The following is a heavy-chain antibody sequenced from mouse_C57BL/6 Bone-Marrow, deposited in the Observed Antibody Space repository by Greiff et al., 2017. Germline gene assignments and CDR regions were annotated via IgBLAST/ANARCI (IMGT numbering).Heavy chain of an antibody. V-gene: IGHV1-69*01. J-gene: IGHJ4*01. CDR3: ARDTTAYDMDY. Sequence: QVQLQQPGAELVMPGASVKLSCKASGYTFTSYWMHWVKQRPGQGLEWIGEIDPSDSYTNYTQKFKGKSTLTVDKSSSTAYMQLSSLTSEDSAVYYCARDTTAYDMDYWGQGTSVTVSS. CDR2: IDPSDSYT. CDR1: GYTFTSYW. D-gene: IGHD1-2*01.